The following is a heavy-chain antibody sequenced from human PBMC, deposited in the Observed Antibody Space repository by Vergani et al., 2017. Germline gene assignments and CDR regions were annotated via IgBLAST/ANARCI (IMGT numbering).Heavy chain of an antibody. CDR2: ISYDGTQK. CDR1: GFTSSYYG. Sequence: QVHLVESGGGVVQPGRSLRPSCVVSGFTSSYYGMHWVRQAPGKGLEWGAVISYDGTQKYYADSVKGRFTISRDNSKSTLYLQMNSLRTEDTAVYYCATKSCGTPGCQIGYFREWGQGTLVTVSS. CDR3: ATKSCGTPGCQIGYFRE. J-gene: IGHJ1*01. D-gene: IGHD1-1*01. V-gene: IGHV3-30*03.